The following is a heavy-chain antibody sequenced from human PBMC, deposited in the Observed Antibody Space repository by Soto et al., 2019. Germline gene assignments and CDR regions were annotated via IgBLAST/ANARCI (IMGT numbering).Heavy chain of an antibody. CDR2: IYWDDDK. Sequence: SGPTLVNPTQTLTLTCTFSGFSLSTSGVGVGWIRQPPGKALEWLALIYWDDDKRYSPSLKSRLTITKDTSKNQVVLTMTNMDPVDTATYYCAHAGYYYGSGRPYYYYYMVVRGKATTVTVSS. V-gene: IGHV2-5*02. D-gene: IGHD3-10*01. CDR3: AHAGYYYGSGRPYYYYYMVV. CDR1: GFSLSTSGVG. J-gene: IGHJ6*03.